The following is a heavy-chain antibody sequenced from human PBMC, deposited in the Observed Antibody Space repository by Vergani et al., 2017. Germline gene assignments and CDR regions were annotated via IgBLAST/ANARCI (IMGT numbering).Heavy chain of an antibody. D-gene: IGHD6-6*01. J-gene: IGHJ6*03. Sequence: EVQLVESGGGLVQPGGSLRLSCAASGFTFSSYWMSWVRQAPGKGLEWVANIKQDGSEKYYVDSVKGRFTISRDNAKNSLYLQMNSLRAEDTAVYYCAREYSSSFGEYYYYMDVWGKGTTVTVSS. CDR1: GFTFSSYW. CDR3: AREYSSSFGEYYYYMDV. CDR2: IKQDGSEK. V-gene: IGHV3-7*03.